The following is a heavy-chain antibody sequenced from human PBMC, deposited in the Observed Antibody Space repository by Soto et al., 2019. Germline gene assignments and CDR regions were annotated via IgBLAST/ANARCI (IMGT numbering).Heavy chain of an antibody. CDR2: ISGSGSST. D-gene: IGHD6-6*01. V-gene: IGHV3-23*01. CDR3: AKASSTISPDY. J-gene: IGHJ4*02. CDR1: GFTFTDYA. Sequence: EVQLLESGGGLVQPGGSLRLSCAASGFTFTDYATTWVRQAPGKGLEWVSSISGSGSSTFYAGSVKGRFTISIDNSRNTVSLQMNSLRAEDTAVYYCAKASSTISPDYWGQGTLVTVSS.